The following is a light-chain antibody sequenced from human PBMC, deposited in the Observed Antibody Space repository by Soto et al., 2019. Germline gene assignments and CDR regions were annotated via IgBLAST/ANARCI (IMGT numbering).Light chain of an antibody. CDR1: SSNIGAGYD. J-gene: IGLJ2*01. Sequence: QSVLTQPPSVSGAPGRRVTISCTGSSSNIGAGYDVHWYQQLPGTAPKLLIYGNSNRPSGVPDRFSGSKSGTSASLAITGLQAEDEADYYCQSYDSSLSCVVFGGGTKLTVL. CDR3: QSYDSSLSCVV. V-gene: IGLV1-40*01. CDR2: GNS.